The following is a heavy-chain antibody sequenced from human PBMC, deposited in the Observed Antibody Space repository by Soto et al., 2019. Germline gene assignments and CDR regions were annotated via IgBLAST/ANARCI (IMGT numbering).Heavy chain of an antibody. CDR1: GYTFTSYT. J-gene: IGHJ3*02. D-gene: IGHD3-10*01. CDR3: AGGLTMVRGVILDAFEI. Sequence: QVQLVQSGAEVKKPGASVKVSCKASGYTFTSYTMHWVRQAPGQRLEWMGWINAGNGNTKYSQKFQGRVTITRDTTANTAYMELSSLRSEDTAVYYCAGGLTMVRGVILDAFEIWGQGTMVTVSS. CDR2: INAGNGNT. V-gene: IGHV1-3*01.